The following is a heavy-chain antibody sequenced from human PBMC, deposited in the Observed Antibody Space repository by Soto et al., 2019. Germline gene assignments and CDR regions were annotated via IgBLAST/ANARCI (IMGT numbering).Heavy chain of an antibody. D-gene: IGHD6-6*01. CDR1: GFTFSNAW. CDR2: IKSKTDGGTT. CDR3: TTSTLRPSGDFDY. Sequence: EVQLVESGGGLVKPGGSLRLSCAASGFTFSNAWMSWVRQAPGNGLEWVGRIKSKTDGGTTDYAAPVKGRFTISRDDSKNTLYLQMNSLKTEDTAVYYCTTSTLRPSGDFDYWGQGTLVTGSS. J-gene: IGHJ4*02. V-gene: IGHV3-15*01.